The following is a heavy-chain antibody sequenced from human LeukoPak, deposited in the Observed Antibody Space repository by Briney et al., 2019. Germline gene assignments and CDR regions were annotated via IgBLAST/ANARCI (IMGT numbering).Heavy chain of an antibody. CDR3: ARVMVRGVIDNYFDY. J-gene: IGHJ4*02. CDR1: GGTFSSYA. Sequence: SVKVSCKASGGTFSSYAISWVREAPGQGLEWMGGIIPIFGTANYAQKFQGRVTITADESTSTAYMELSSLRSEDTAVYYCARVMVRGVIDNYFDYWGQGTLVTVSS. V-gene: IGHV1-69*13. D-gene: IGHD3-10*01. CDR2: IIPIFGTA.